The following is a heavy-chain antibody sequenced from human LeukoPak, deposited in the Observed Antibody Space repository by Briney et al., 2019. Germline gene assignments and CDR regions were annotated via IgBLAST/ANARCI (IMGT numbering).Heavy chain of an antibody. CDR1: GFTFSSYS. Sequence: PGGSLRLSCAASGFTFSSYSMNWVRQAPGTGLEWVSSISSTSSSITYADSVKGRFTISRDNANNSMYLQMDSLRAEDTAVYYCARDRAIILFGAFDIWGPGTMVTVSS. V-gene: IGHV3-21*01. CDR2: ISSTSSSI. J-gene: IGHJ3*02. CDR3: ARDRAIILFGAFDI. D-gene: IGHD3-3*01.